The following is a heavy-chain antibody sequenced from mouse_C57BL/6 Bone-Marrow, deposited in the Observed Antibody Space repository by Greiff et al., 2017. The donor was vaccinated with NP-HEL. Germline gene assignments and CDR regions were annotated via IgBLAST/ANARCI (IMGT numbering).Heavy chain of an antibody. V-gene: IGHV5-17*01. CDR3: ARWDYGLWYFDV. D-gene: IGHD1-1*01. CDR1: GFTFSDYG. J-gene: IGHJ1*03. Sequence: EVQLVESGGGLVKPGGSLKLSCAASGFTFSDYGMHWVRQAPEKGLEWVAYISSGSSTIYYADTVKGRFTISRDNAKNTLFLQMTSLRSEDTAMYYCARWDYGLWYFDVWGTGTTVTVSS. CDR2: ISSGSSTI.